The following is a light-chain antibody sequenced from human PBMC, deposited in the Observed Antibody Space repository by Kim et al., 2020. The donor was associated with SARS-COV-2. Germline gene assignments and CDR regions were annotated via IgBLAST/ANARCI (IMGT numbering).Light chain of an antibody. Sequence: LSPGERATHSCRASQNIRSTCLAWYQQKPGQAPRLLIYGTSTRATGTPDRFSGSGSETDFTLTISRLEPEDFAVYFCQQYDTSRTFGQGTKVDIK. V-gene: IGKV3-20*01. CDR3: QQYDTSRT. CDR2: GTS. CDR1: QNIRSTC. J-gene: IGKJ1*01.